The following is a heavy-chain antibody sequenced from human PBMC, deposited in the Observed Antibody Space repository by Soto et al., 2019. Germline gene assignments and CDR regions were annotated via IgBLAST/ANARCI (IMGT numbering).Heavy chain of an antibody. CDR1: GGSISSYY. CDR3: ARAPGKYSSGCTCYNFDL. CDR2: IYYSGST. D-gene: IGHD2-15*01. Sequence: PSETLSLTCTVSGGSISSYYWSWIRQPPGKGLEWIGYIYYSGSTNYNPSLKSRVTISVDTSRNQFSLKLSSVTAADTAVYYCARAPGKYSSGCTCYNFDLWGRGTLVT. V-gene: IGHV4-59*01. J-gene: IGHJ2*01.